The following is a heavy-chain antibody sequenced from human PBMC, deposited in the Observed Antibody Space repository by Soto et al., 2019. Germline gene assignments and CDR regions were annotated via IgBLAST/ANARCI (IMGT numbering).Heavy chain of an antibody. CDR1: GFTFXXXX. V-gene: IGHV3-30*18. CDR3: AKAREDLVLLVALES. Sequence: QPGRSVRLSCAASGFTFXXXXXXWVRQVPGXXXXXVAVISDDGTRKYYGGSVKGRFTISRDNSKNTLYLQMSSLRPEDSAVYHCAKAREDLVLLVALESWGQGTLVTVSS. J-gene: IGHJ4*02. D-gene: IGHD2-8*01. CDR2: ISDDGTRK.